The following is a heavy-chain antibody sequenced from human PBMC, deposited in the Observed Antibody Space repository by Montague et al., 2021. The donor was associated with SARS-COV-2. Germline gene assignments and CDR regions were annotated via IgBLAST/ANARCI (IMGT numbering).Heavy chain of an antibody. CDR3: ARVMSDSSGYYGYGMDV. Sequence: SLRLSCAASGITVSTNYMNWVRQAPGKGLEWVSVIHSGGETYYADSVMGRFTTSRDSPENTLYLHMNSLRPEDAAVYYCARVMSDSSGYYGYGMDVWGQGTTVTVSS. CDR1: GITVSTNY. V-gene: IGHV3-66*02. J-gene: IGHJ6*02. CDR2: IHSGGET. D-gene: IGHD3-22*01.